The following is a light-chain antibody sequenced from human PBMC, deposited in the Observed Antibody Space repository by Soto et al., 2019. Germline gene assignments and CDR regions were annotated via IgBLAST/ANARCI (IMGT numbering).Light chain of an antibody. Sequence: QSVLTQPPSVSGAPGQRVTISCTGSSSNIGAGHDVHWYQQLPGTAPKLLIYGNSNRPSGVPDRFSGSKSGTSASLAITGLQAEDEADYYCQSYDSSDVVFGGGTKLTVL. V-gene: IGLV1-40*01. J-gene: IGLJ2*01. CDR2: GNS. CDR1: SSNIGAGHD. CDR3: QSYDSSDVV.